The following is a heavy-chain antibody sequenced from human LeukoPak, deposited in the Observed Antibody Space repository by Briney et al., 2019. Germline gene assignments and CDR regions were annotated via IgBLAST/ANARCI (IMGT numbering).Heavy chain of an antibody. V-gene: IGHV1-24*01. CDR2: FDPQEGDT. J-gene: IGHJ4*02. CDR1: GYTLTELS. D-gene: IGHD3-22*01. Sequence: ASVKVSCKVSGYTLTELSMHWVRQAPGKGLEWMGGFDPQEGDTIYAQKFQGRVTMTEDTSRNTAYMELSSLTSEDTAVYYCATLRGYYDSRGYYDQWGQGTLVTVSS. CDR3: ATLRGYYDSRGYYDQ.